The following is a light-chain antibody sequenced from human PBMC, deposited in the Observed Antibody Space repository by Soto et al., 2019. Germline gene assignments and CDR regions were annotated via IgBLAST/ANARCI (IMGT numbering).Light chain of an antibody. Sequence: EIVMTQSPATLSVSPGEIATLSFSASQSVSSNLAWYQQKPGQAPRLLIYDASTRATGIPARFSGSGSGTDFTLTITSLEPEDFAVYYCQQRSNWPPTFGQGTKVDIK. CDR2: DAS. V-gene: IGKV3-11*01. CDR1: QSVSSN. CDR3: QQRSNWPPT. J-gene: IGKJ1*01.